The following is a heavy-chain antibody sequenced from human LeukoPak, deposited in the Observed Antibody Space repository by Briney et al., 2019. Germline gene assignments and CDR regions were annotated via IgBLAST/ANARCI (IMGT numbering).Heavy chain of an antibody. V-gene: IGHV4-59*12. CDR1: GGSISSYY. D-gene: IGHD5-18*01. Sequence: SETLSLTCTVSGGSISSYYWSWIRQPPGKGLEWIGYIYYSGSTNHNPSLKSRVTISVDTSKNQFSLKLSSVTAADTAVYYCARWSPTTEILRGYSYGYRYYYGMDVWGQGTTVTVSS. CDR3: ARWSPTTEILRGYSYGYRYYYGMDV. CDR2: IYYSGST. J-gene: IGHJ6*02.